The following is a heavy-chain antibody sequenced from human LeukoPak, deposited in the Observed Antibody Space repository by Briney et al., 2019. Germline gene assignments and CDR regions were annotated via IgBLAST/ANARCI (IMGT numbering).Heavy chain of an antibody. D-gene: IGHD6-25*01. CDR1: GDSISRSTYY. Sequence: SETLSLTCTVSGDSISRSTYYWAWIRQPPGKGLEWIGSVYYGRSPYFNPSLESRATISVDTSKNHFSLKMSSVTAADTAVYHCARSSGTGTFSYWGQGTLVTVSS. J-gene: IGHJ4*02. V-gene: IGHV4-39*02. CDR3: ARSSGTGTFSY. CDR2: VYYGRSP.